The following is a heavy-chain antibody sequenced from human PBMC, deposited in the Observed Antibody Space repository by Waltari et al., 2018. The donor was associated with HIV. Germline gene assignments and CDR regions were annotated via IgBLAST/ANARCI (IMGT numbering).Heavy chain of an antibody. J-gene: IGHJ4*02. CDR1: GFTFSSSD. Sequence: EVQLVESGGGLVQPGGSLRVFRGASGFTFSSSDIHWVRQASGKGLEWVGRIRSRGNRYATAYGASVKGRFTVSRDDSKNAAYLQMNNLKTEDTAVYYCTRALAYWGQGTLVTVSP. V-gene: IGHV3-73*02. CDR2: IRSRGNRYAT. D-gene: IGHD3-16*01. CDR3: TRALAY.